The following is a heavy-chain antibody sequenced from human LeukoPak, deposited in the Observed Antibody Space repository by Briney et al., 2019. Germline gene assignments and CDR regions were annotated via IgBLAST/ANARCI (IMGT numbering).Heavy chain of an antibody. Sequence: ASVKVSCKASGYTFTSYAMNWVRQAPGQGLEWMGIINPSGGSTSYAQKFQGRVTMTRDTSTSTVYMELSSRRSEDTAVYYCARGRYGDWYFDLWGRGTLVTVSS. CDR1: GYTFTSYA. V-gene: IGHV1-46*01. CDR3: ARGRYGDWYFDL. D-gene: IGHD4-17*01. CDR2: INPSGGST. J-gene: IGHJ2*01.